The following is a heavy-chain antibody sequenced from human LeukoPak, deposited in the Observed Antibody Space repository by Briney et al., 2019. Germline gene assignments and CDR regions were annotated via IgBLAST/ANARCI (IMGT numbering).Heavy chain of an antibody. CDR3: ARDRSAVAGWNWFDP. CDR1: GFTFSSYS. D-gene: IGHD6-19*01. CDR2: ISSSSSYI. V-gene: IGHV3-21*01. Sequence: PGGSLRLSCAASGFTFSSYSMNWVRQAPGKGLEWVSSISSSSSYIYYADSVKGRFTISRDNAKNSLYLQMNSLRAEDTAVYYCARDRSAVAGWNWFDPWGQGTLVTVSS. J-gene: IGHJ5*02.